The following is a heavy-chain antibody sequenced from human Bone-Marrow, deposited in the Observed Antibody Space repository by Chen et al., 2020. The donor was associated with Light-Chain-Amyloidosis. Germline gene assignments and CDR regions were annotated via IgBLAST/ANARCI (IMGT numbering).Heavy chain of an antibody. J-gene: IGHJ4*02. CDR3: ARRRDGYNFDY. V-gene: IGHV5-51*01. Sequence: KGSGYTFPNYWIGWVRQMPGKGLEWMGVIYTDDSDARYSPSFEGQVTISADKSITTAYLQWRSLKASDTAMYYCARRRDGYNFDYWVQGTLVTVSS. CDR2: IYTDDSDA. D-gene: IGHD5-12*01. CDR1: GYTFPNYW.